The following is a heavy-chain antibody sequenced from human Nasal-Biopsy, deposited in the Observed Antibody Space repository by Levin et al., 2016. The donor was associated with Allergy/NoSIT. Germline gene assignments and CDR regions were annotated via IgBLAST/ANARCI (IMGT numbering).Heavy chain of an antibody. V-gene: IGHV4-30-2*01. CDR1: GGSISSGGYA. J-gene: IGHJ4*01. CDR2: ISHTGTT. Sequence: SETLSLTCAVSGGSISSGGYAWSWIRQPPGKGLEWVGYISHTGTTYYNPSLKSRVAISEDRSKNQFSLKLTSVIAADTAVYFCARLHYRSFPYFLDNWGHGVQVNVSA. D-gene: IGHD2-21*02. CDR3: ARLHYRSFPYFLDN.